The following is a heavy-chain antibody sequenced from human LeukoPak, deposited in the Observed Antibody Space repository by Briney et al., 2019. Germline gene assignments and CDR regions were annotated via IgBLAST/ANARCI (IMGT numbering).Heavy chain of an antibody. D-gene: IGHD1-26*01. CDR2: IKQDGSEE. CDR3: ARRPSGMDV. J-gene: IGHJ6*04. CDR1: GFTFSHYW. V-gene: IGHV3-7*01. Sequence: GGSLRLSCAASGFTFSHYWMSWVRQAPGKGLEWVANIKQDGSEENYVDSVKGRFTISRDNAKNSLYLQMNSLRAEDTAVYYCARRPSGMDVWGKGTTVTVSS.